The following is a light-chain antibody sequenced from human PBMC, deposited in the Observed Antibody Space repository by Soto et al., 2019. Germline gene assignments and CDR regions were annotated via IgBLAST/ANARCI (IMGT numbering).Light chain of an antibody. CDR1: SSDIGSYNR. CDR3: CSYAGSRTYV. Sequence: QSVLTQPPSVSGSPGQSVTISCTGISSDIGSYNRVSWYQQPPGTAPKLMIYEVNNRPSGVPDRFSGSTSGNTASLTISGLQAEDEADYYCCSYAGSRTYVFGPGTKVTVL. CDR2: EVN. V-gene: IGLV2-18*02. J-gene: IGLJ1*01.